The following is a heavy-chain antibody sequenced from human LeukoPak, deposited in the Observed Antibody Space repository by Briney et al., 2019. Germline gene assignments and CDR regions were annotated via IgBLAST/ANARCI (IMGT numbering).Heavy chain of an antibody. D-gene: IGHD5-18*01. V-gene: IGHV3-74*01. CDR3: AREGDGYSDAFDI. CDR2: INNDGSST. CDR1: GFTFSSYW. Sequence: GGSLRLSCAASGFTFSSYWMHWVRQAPGKGLVWVSRINNDGSSTNYADSVKGRFTISRDNAKNTLYLQMHSLRAEDTAVYYCAREGDGYSDAFDIWGQGTMVTVSS. J-gene: IGHJ3*02.